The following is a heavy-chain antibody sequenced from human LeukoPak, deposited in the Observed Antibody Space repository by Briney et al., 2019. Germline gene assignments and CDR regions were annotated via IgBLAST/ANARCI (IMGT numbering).Heavy chain of an antibody. D-gene: IGHD1-26*01. CDR1: GFTFSSYS. J-gene: IGHJ4*02. CDR3: ARGPKKVGATYFFDY. Sequence: GGSLRLSCAASGFTFSSYSMNWVRQAPGKGLEWVSYISSSSSTIYYADSVKGRFTISRDNAKNSLYLQMNSLRAEDTAVYYCARGPKKVGATYFFDYWGQGTLVTVSS. CDR2: ISSSSSTI. V-gene: IGHV3-48*04.